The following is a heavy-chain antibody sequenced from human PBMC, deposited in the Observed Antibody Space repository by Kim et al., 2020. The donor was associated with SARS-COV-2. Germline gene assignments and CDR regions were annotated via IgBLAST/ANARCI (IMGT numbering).Heavy chain of an antibody. CDR3: AKEGDAAGTGRAFDI. D-gene: IGHD6-13*01. J-gene: IGHJ3*02. V-gene: IGHV3-33*06. Sequence: EDPVEGRFTISRDNSKNTLYLQMNSLRAEDTAVYYCAKEGDAAGTGRAFDIWGQGTMVTVSS.